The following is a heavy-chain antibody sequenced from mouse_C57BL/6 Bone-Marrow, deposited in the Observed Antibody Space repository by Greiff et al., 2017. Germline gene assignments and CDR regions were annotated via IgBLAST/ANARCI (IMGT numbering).Heavy chain of an antibody. J-gene: IGHJ2*01. CDR1: GYTFTDYY. D-gene: IGHD2-3*01. V-gene: IGHV1-76*01. Sequence: QVQLQQSGAELVRPGASVKLSCKASGYTFTDYYINWVKQRPGQGLEWIARIYPGSGHTYYNEKFKGKATLTAEKSSSTAYMQLSSLTSEDSAVYFCARCDGGHQRDYSDYWGQGTTLTVSS. CDR3: ARCDGGHQRDYSDY. CDR2: IYPGSGHT.